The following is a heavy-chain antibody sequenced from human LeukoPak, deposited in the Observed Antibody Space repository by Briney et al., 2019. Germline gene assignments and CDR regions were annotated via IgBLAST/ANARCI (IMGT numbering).Heavy chain of an antibody. D-gene: IGHD2-2*01. CDR1: GYTLTELS. CDR2: FDPEDGET. V-gene: IGHV1-24*01. J-gene: IGHJ6*03. CDR3: ARARIVVVPASFLRRYYYMDV. Sequence: GASVKVSCKVSGYTLTELSMHWVRQAPGKGLEWMGGFDPEDGETIYAQKFQGRVTITADKSTSTAYMELSSLRSEDTAVYYCARARIVVVPASFLRRYYYMDVWGKGTTVTVSS.